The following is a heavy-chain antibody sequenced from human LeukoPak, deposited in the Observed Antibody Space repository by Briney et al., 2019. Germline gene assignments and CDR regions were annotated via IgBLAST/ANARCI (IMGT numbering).Heavy chain of an antibody. CDR3: ARPGYYYGDYWYFDL. D-gene: IGHD4-17*01. V-gene: IGHV3-21*01. CDR1: GFTFSSYS. J-gene: IGHJ2*01. Sequence: GGSLRLSCAASGFTFSSYSMNWVRQAPGKGLEWVSSISSSSSYIYYADSVKGRFTISRDNAKNSLYLQMNSLRAEDTAVYYCARPGYYYGDYWYFDLWGRGTLVTVSS. CDR2: ISSSSSYI.